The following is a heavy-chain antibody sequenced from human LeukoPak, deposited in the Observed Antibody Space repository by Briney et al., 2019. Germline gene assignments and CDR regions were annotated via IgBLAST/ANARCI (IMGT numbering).Heavy chain of an antibody. CDR3: ANGEVYFDY. V-gene: IGHV3-7*01. CDR1: GFTFRNYW. D-gene: IGHD4-17*01. J-gene: IGHJ4*02. CDR2: IKQDGSEK. Sequence: PGRSLRLSCAASGFTFRNYWMSWVRQAPGKGLEWVANIKQDGSEKYYVDSVKGRFTISRDNAKNSLYLQMNSLRAEDTAVYYCANGEVYFDYWGQGTLVTVSS.